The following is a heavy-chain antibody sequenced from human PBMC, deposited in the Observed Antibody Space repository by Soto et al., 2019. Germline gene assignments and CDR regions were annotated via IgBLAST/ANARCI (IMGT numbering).Heavy chain of an antibody. CDR3: AKGGPFTGGFDP. CDR1: GLILRSYA. Sequence: EGQLLQSGGDLVQPGGSLRLSCAGSGLILRSYAMTWIRQTPEKGLEWVSTITGRSAVPSYADSVNGRFTVSRDNSKNTLYLQMNSLRPDDTAIYYCAKGGPFTGGFDPWGQGTLVTVSA. CDR2: ITGRSAVP. D-gene: IGHD3-16*01. J-gene: IGHJ5*02. V-gene: IGHV3-23*01.